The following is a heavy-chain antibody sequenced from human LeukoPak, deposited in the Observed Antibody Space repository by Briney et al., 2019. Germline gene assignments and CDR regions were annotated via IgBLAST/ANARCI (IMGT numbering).Heavy chain of an antibody. CDR3: ARGKGGYDSLYYYYGMDA. D-gene: IGHD5-12*01. J-gene: IGHJ6*02. CDR1: GFTVSSNY. CDR2: IYSGGST. Sequence: GGSLRLSCAASGFTVSSNYMSWVRQAPGKGLEWVSVIYSGGSTYYADSVKGRFTISRDNSKNTLYLQMNSLRAEDTAVYYCARGKGGYDSLYYYYGMDAWGQGTTVTVSS. V-gene: IGHV3-53*01.